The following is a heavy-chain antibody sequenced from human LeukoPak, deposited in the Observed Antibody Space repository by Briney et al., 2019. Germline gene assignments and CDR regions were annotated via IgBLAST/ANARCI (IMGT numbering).Heavy chain of an antibody. CDR2: INPSGGST. D-gene: IGHD4-17*01. CDR1: GYTFTSYY. Sequence: ASVKASCKASGYTFTSYYMHWVRQAPGQGLEWMGIINPSGGSTSYAQKFQGRVTMTRDTSTSTVYMEPSSLRSEGTAVYYCARAYGDYGFVWFDPWGQGTLVTVSS. CDR3: ARAYGDYGFVWFDP. V-gene: IGHV1-46*01. J-gene: IGHJ5*02.